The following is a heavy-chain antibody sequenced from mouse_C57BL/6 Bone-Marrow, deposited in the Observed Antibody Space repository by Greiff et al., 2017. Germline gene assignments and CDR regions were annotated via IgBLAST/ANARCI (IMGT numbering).Heavy chain of an antibody. Sequence: QVQLQQSGAELARPGASVKLSCKASGYTFTSYGISWVKQRTGQGLEWIGEIYPRSGNTYYNEKFKGKATLTADKSSSTAYMELRSLTSEDSAVYFCARLDGNYLAWFAYWGQGTLVTVSA. CDR3: ARLDGNYLAWFAY. CDR2: IYPRSGNT. CDR1: GYTFTSYG. J-gene: IGHJ3*01. D-gene: IGHD2-1*01. V-gene: IGHV1-81*01.